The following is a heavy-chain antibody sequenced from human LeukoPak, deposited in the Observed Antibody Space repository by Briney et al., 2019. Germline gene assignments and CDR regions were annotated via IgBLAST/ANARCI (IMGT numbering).Heavy chain of an antibody. Sequence: GGSLRLSCEASGFTFSSYWMSWVRQAPGKGLEWVANIKQDGSEKYYVDSVKGRFTISRDNAKNSLYLQMNSLRAEDTAVYYCAELGITMIGGVWGKGTTVTISS. CDR3: AELGITMIGGV. J-gene: IGHJ6*04. V-gene: IGHV3-7*01. CDR2: IKQDGSEK. CDR1: GFTFSSYW. D-gene: IGHD3-10*02.